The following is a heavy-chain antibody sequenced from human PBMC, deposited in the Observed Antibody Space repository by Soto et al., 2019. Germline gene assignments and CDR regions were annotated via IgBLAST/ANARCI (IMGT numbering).Heavy chain of an antibody. CDR2: ISGSGGST. Sequence: GGSLRLSCAASGFTFSSYAMSWVRQAPGKGLEWVSAISGSGGSTYYADSVKGRFTISRDNSKNTLYLQMNSLRAEDTAVYYCAKGVSPYCSGGSCYLWVLDYWGQGTLVTVSS. D-gene: IGHD2-15*01. V-gene: IGHV3-23*01. J-gene: IGHJ4*02. CDR1: GFTFSSYA. CDR3: AKGVSPYCSGGSCYLWVLDY.